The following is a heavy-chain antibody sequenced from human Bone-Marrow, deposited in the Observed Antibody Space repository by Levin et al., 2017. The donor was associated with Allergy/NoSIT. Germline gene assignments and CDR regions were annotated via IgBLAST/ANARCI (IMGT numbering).Heavy chain of an antibody. V-gene: IGHV1-24*01. D-gene: IGHD4/OR15-4a*01. CDR3: VTGHDYRANWFDP. CDR2: SDTEAGET. CDR1: GNSLTELS. Sequence: GASVKVSCKVSGNSLTELSIHWVRQTPGKGLEWMGGSDTEAGETIYAEMFQDRVTLTADTSTDTAYMELSGLRSGDTAVYYCVTGHDYRANWFDPRGQGTLVTVSS. J-gene: IGHJ5*02.